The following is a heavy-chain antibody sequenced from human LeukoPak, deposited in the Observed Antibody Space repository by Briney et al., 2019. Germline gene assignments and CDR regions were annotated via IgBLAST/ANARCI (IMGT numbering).Heavy chain of an antibody. CDR3: ARLKYCTNGVCYAGFDY. CDR1: GYTFTSYA. V-gene: IGHV1-3*01. J-gene: IGHJ4*02. D-gene: IGHD2-8*01. CDR2: INAGNGNT. Sequence: ASVKVSCKASGYTFTSYAMHWVRQALGQRLEWMGWINAGNGNTKYSQKFQGRVTITRDTSADTAYMELSSLRSEDTAVYYCARLKYCTNGVCYAGFDYWGQGTLVTVSS.